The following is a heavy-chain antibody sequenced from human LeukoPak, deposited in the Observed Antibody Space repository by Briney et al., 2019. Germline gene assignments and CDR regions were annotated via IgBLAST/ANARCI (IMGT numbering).Heavy chain of an antibody. CDR1: GGSISSSSYY. D-gene: IGHD3-10*01. Sequence: PSETLSLTCTVSGGSISSSSYYWGWIRQPPGKGLEWIGSIYYSGSTYYNPSLKSRVTISVDTSKNQFSLKLSSVTAADTAVYYCARDIALMDGSGTHDAFDIWGQGTMVTVSS. V-gene: IGHV4-39*07. CDR2: IYYSGST. CDR3: ARDIALMDGSGTHDAFDI. J-gene: IGHJ3*02.